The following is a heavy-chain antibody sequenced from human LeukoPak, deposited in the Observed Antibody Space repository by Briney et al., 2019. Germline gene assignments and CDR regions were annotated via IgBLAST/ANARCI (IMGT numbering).Heavy chain of an antibody. Sequence: PSETLSLTCAVYGGSFSGYYWSWIRQPPGKGLEWIGEINHSGSTNYNPSLKSRVTISVDTSKNQFPLKLSSVTAADTAVYYCASDIVVVPAAMGSYYYYGMDVWGQGTTVTVSS. J-gene: IGHJ6*02. CDR2: INHSGST. CDR1: GGSFSGYY. CDR3: ASDIVVVPAAMGSYYYYGMDV. D-gene: IGHD2-2*01. V-gene: IGHV4-34*01.